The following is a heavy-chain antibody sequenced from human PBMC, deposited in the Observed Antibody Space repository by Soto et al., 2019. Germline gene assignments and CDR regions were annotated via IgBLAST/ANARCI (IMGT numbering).Heavy chain of an antibody. CDR3: AKDIALVRGVIMDMDV. J-gene: IGHJ6*02. CDR1: GFIFSNYG. CDR2: ISYDGDKK. D-gene: IGHD3-10*01. Sequence: VGSLRLSCAASGFIFSNYGMHWVRQAPGKGLEWVAVISYDGDKKYYVDSVKGRFTLSRDNSKNTLYLQMNSLRAEDTAVYYCAKDIALVRGVIMDMDVWGQGTTVTVSS. V-gene: IGHV3-30*18.